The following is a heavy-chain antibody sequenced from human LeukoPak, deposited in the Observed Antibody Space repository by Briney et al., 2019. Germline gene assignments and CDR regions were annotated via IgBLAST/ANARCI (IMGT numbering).Heavy chain of an antibody. CDR2: ISHSGTT. D-gene: IGHD6-19*01. CDR1: GYSISSCYD. V-gene: IGHV4-38-2*01. Sequence: SETLSLTYAVSGYSISSCYDWGWIRLPPGKGLEWIGSISHSGTTYYNPSLKRLVTISLDTSKNPFSVKLSSVTAADTAVYYCARPTSGWFTDALDIWGEGTMVTVSS. J-gene: IGHJ3*02. CDR3: ARPTSGWFTDALDI.